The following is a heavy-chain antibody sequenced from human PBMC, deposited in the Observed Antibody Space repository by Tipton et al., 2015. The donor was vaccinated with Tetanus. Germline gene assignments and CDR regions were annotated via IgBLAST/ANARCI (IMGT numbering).Heavy chain of an antibody. J-gene: IGHJ6*02. D-gene: IGHD3-3*01. V-gene: IGHV4-39*01. CDR1: GATVSRSNYH. CDR2: ISYSGST. CDR3: ARHVHGSGALLAGERYYYGMDV. Sequence: TLSLTCTVSGATVSRSNYHWGWIRRPPGKGLEWIGSISYSGSTYYNPSLKSRVAISVDTSKNQFSLKLSSVTATDTAIYYCARHVHGSGALLAGERYYYGMDVWGQGTPVTVSS.